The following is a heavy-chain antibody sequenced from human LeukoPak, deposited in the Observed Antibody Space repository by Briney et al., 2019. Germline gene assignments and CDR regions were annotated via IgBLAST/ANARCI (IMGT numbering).Heavy chain of an antibody. J-gene: IGHJ6*03. CDR1: GGSINSSSYY. D-gene: IGHD3-10*01. V-gene: IGHV4-39*07. CDR2: IYYSGTT. Sequence: SETLSLTCTVSGGSINSSSYYWAWIRQPPGKGLEWIGSIYYSGTTYYNPSLRSRVTISVDTSKNQFSLKLGSVTAADTAVYYCATRGPTYYYYYYMDVWGKGTTVTVSS. CDR3: ATRGPTYYYYYYMDV.